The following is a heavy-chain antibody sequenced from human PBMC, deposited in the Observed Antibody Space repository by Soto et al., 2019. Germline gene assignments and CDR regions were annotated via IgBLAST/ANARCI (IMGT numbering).Heavy chain of an antibody. CDR1: GFSFSASW. J-gene: IGHJ4*02. Sequence: EVQLMESGGGSVQPGGSLRLSCAASGFSFSASWMTWVRQAPGKGLEWVADIKQDGSEKNYVDSVKGRVTISRDNAKNSLYLQMNSLRAEDTAVYYCGRDPYYGAIDYWGLGTLVIVSS. V-gene: IGHV3-7*01. CDR3: GRDPYYGAIDY. D-gene: IGHD3-10*01. CDR2: IKQDGSEK.